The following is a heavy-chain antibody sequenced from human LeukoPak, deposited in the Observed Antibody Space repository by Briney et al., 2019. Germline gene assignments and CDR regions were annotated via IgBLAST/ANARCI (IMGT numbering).Heavy chain of an antibody. CDR3: AKAVAPANY. CDR1: GFTFTAYS. V-gene: IGHV3-30-3*01. Sequence: GRSLRLSCAASGFTFTAYSMHWVRQAPGKGLEWVAVITPDGGGSYYAESAKGRFTISRDNSKNTLYLQMNSLRAEDTAVYYCAKAVAPANYWGQGTLVTVSS. CDR2: ITPDGGGS. J-gene: IGHJ4*02.